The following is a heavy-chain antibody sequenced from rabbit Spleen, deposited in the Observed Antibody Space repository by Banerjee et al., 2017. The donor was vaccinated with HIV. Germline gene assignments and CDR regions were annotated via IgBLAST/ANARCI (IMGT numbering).Heavy chain of an antibody. CDR3: AREKSGNYGYDL. D-gene: IGHD6-1*01. CDR2: SNTGNSEAT. CDR1: GFSFSTIYW. V-gene: IGHV1S45*01. Sequence: QEQLVESGGGLVKPGASLTLTCKASGFSFSTIYWICWVRQAPGKGLEWIGCSNTGNSEATYYASWAKGRFTISKTSSTTVTLQMTSLTAADTATYFCAREKSGNYGYDLWGPGTLVTVS. J-gene: IGHJ6*01.